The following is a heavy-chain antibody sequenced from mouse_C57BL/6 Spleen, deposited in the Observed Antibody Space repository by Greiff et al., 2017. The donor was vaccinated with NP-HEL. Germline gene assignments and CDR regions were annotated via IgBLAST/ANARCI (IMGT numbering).Heavy chain of an antibody. CDR2: INPNNGGT. J-gene: IGHJ3*01. D-gene: IGHD2-5*01. CDR1: GYTFTDYY. Sequence: EVQLQQSGPELVKPGASVKISCKASGYTFTDYYMNWVKQSHGKSLEWIGDINPNNGGTSYNQKFKGKATLTVDKSSSTAYMELRSLTSEDSAVYYCARRDYSNYVPFAYWGQGTLVTVSA. CDR3: ARRDYSNYVPFAY. V-gene: IGHV1-26*01.